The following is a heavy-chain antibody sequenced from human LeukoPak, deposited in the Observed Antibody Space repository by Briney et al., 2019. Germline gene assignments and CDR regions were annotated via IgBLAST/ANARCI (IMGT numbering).Heavy chain of an antibody. J-gene: IGHJ4*02. CDR2: INHSGST. D-gene: IGHD3-22*01. CDR1: GGSFSGYY. V-gene: IGHV4-34*01. Sequence: PAEPLSLTCAVYGGSFSGYYWSWIRQPPGKGLEWIGEINHSGSTNYNPSLKSRVTISVDTSKNQFSLKQSSVTAADTAVYYCARVRPYYYDSSGPPVDWGQGTLVTVSS. CDR3: ARVRPYYYDSSGPPVD.